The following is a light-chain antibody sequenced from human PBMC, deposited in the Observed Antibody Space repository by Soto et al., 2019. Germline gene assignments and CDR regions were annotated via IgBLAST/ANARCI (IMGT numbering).Light chain of an antibody. J-gene: IGKJ5*01. CDR1: QSVSSN. CDR2: GAS. V-gene: IGKV3-15*01. Sequence: EIVLTQSPATLSVSPGERATLCCRASQSVSSNLAWYQQKPGQAPRLLIYGASTRATGIPARFSGSGSGTEFTLTISSLQSEDFAVYYCKQYNNSITFGQGTRREIK. CDR3: KQYNNSIT.